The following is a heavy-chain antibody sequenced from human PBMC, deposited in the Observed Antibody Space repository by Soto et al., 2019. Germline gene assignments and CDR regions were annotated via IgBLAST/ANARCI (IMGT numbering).Heavy chain of an antibody. J-gene: IGHJ4*02. V-gene: IGHV1-3*01. Sequence: QVQLVQSGAEVKKPGASVKVSCKASGYIFNRYVMHWVRQAPGQRPEWMGWIDAGNGKTKYSEKFQGRVTITRDTSASTAYXXXXXXXXEDTAVYYCARGRGWYDYWGQGTQVIVSS. CDR1: GYIFNRYV. D-gene: IGHD6-19*01. CDR2: IDAGNGKT. CDR3: ARGRGWYDY.